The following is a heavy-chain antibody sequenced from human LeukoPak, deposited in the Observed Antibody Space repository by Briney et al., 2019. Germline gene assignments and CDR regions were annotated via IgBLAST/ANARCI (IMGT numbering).Heavy chain of an antibody. J-gene: IGHJ4*02. CDR2: VHYSGST. CDR1: GYSISSAYY. Sequence: SETLSLTCTVSGYSISSAYYWGWIRQSPGKGLEWIGSVHYSGSTYYNPSLKSRVPISVDTSKNQFSLKLSSVTAADTAVYYCARQGLRGFDYWGQGTLVTVSS. CDR3: ARQGLRGFDY. V-gene: IGHV4-38-2*02. D-gene: IGHD6-25*01.